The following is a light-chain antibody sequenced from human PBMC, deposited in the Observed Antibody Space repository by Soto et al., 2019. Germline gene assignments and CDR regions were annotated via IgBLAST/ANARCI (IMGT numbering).Light chain of an antibody. J-gene: IGKJ1*01. CDR2: GAS. CDR3: QQFGSLLPGT. Sequence: SPGTLSLSPGERATLSCRASQSVSSGYLAWYQQKPGQAPRLLIYGASGRATGIPDRFSGSGSGAEFNLTFGSLQSEDFAIYYCQQFGSLLPGTFGQGGIVDI. CDR1: QSVSSGY. V-gene: IGKV3-20*01.